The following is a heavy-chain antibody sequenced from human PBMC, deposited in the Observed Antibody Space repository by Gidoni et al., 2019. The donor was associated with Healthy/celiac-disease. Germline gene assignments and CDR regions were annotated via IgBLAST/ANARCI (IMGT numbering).Heavy chain of an antibody. D-gene: IGHD4-4*01. V-gene: IGHV3-74*01. CDR2: INSDGSST. CDR3: AREMTTVTAEFDY. Sequence: EVQLVESGGGLVQPGGSLRLSCAASGFTFSGYWLHWVRQAPGKGLVWVSRINSDGSSTTYADSVKGRFTISRDNAKNTLYLQMNSLRAEDTAVYYCAREMTTVTAEFDYWGQGTLVTVSS. CDR1: GFTFSGYW. J-gene: IGHJ4*02.